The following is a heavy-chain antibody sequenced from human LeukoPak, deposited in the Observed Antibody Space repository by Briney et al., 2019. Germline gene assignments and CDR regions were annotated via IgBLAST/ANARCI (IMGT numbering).Heavy chain of an antibody. Sequence: VASVKVSCKASGYTFTSYYLHWVRQAPGQGLEWMGIINPSGGSTSYAQKFQGRVTMTRDTSTSTVYMELSSLRSEDTAVYYCAREPLPQDDYGDPDYDGHYYYGMDVWGQGTTVTVSS. CDR1: GYTFTSYY. CDR2: INPSGGST. CDR3: AREPLPQDDYGDPDYDGHYYYGMDV. D-gene: IGHD4-17*01. V-gene: IGHV1-46*01. J-gene: IGHJ6*02.